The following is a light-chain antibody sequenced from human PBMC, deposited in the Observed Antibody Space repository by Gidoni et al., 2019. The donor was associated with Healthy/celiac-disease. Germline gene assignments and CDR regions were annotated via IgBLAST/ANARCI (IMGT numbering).Light chain of an antibody. CDR1: ALPKQY. Sequence: SYELTQTPSVSVSPVQTAKITCSGDALPKQYADWYQQKPGEAPVLLISKDSERPPGIPERFSGSSSGTTVTLTISGVQAEDEADYYCQSADSSGTYVVFGGGNKLTVL. V-gene: IGLV3-25*03. CDR2: KDS. CDR3: QSADSSGTYVV. J-gene: IGLJ2*01.